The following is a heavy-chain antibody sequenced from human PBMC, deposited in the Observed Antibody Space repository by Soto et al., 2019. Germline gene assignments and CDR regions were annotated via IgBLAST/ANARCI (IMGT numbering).Heavy chain of an antibody. Sequence: EVQLVESGGGLVQPGGSLRLSCAASGFTFSSYSMNWVRQAPGTGLEWLSFTSSTGSTIYYADSVKGRFTISRDNAKNSLFLQMNSLRDEDTAEYYCARDVRYVDLWGQGTLVAVSS. D-gene: IGHD2-2*01. CDR1: GFTFSSYS. CDR3: ARDVRYVDL. V-gene: IGHV3-48*02. CDR2: TSSTGSTI. J-gene: IGHJ5*02.